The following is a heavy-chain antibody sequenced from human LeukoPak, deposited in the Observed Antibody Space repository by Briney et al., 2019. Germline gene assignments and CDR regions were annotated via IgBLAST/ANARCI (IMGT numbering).Heavy chain of an antibody. J-gene: IGHJ4*02. CDR3: ARQDSSGQDYFDY. D-gene: IGHD3-22*01. Sequence: PSETLSLTCAVSGYSISRGYYWGWIRQSPGKGLEWIGSIYRDGSTYYNPSLKSRVIISVDTSENQFSLKLSSVTAADTAVYYCARQDSSGQDYFDYWGQGTLVTVSS. CDR2: IYRDGST. CDR1: GYSISRGYY. V-gene: IGHV4-38-2*01.